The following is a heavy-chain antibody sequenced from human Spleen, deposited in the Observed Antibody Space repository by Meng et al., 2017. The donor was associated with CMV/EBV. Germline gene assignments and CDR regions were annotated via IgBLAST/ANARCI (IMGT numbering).Heavy chain of an antibody. V-gene: IGHV3-30*12. CDR1: GFTFNSYG. D-gene: IGHD6-19*01. CDR2: IEYDGSTK. Sequence: GESLKISCAASGFTFNSYGMHWVRQAPGKGLEWVAFIEYDGSTKYYEDSVKGRFTISRDISKNTLYLQMNSLRAEDTAVYYCARVESSDDSRYRPFDYWGQGSLVTVSS. CDR3: ARVESSDDSRYRPFDY. J-gene: IGHJ4*02.